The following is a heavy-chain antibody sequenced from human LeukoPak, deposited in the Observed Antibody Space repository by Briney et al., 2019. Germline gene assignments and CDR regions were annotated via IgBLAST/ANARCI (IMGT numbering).Heavy chain of an antibody. CDR1: GFTFDDYG. D-gene: IGHD3-22*01. V-gene: IGHV3-20*01. CDR2: INWNGGST. CDR3: ARGNYDSSGYYYFDY. Sequence: PGGSLRLSCAASGFTFDDYGMSWVRQAPGKGLEWVSGINWNGGSTGYADSVKGRFTISRDNAKNSLYLQMNSLRAEDTALYHCARGNYDSSGYYYFDYWGQGTLATVSS. J-gene: IGHJ4*02.